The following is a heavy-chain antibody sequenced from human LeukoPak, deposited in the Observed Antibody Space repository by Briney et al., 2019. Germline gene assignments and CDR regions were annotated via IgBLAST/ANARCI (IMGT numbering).Heavy chain of an antibody. CDR3: AILSCFLDWFHVCFCY. V-gene: IGHV3-23*01. Sequence: PGGSLRLSCAASGFTFSTFAMSWVRQPPGKGLEWVSGISGSGVSTYYADSVKGRLTISRDNSKNTLYLQMNTLRAEDTGLDYCAILSCFLDWFHVCFCYLGQGALVTVSS. J-gene: IGHJ4*02. CDR1: GFTFSTFA. D-gene: IGHD3-9*01. CDR2: ISGSGVST.